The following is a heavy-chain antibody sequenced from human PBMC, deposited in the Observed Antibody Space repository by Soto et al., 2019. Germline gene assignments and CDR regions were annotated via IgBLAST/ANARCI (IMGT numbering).Heavy chain of an antibody. CDR1: GGTFSSYT. CDR3: ARGSSSYGDYAGYSYGMDV. J-gene: IGHJ6*02. V-gene: IGHV1-69*02. D-gene: IGHD4-17*01. Sequence: QVQLVQSGAEVKKPGSSVKVSCKASGGTFSSYTISWVRQAPGQGLEWMGRIIPILGIANYAQKFQGRVTMTADKSTSTAYMELSSRRSEDTAVYYCARGSSSYGDYAGYSYGMDVWGQGTTVTVSS. CDR2: IIPILGIA.